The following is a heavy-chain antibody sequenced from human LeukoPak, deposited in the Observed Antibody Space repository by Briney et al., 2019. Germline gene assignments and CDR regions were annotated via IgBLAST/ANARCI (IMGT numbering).Heavy chain of an antibody. D-gene: IGHD3-10*01. J-gene: IGHJ4*02. CDR3: ARDDYYGSGSYSH. V-gene: IGHV4-59*01. Sequence: SETLSLTCTVSGGSISNYYWNWIRQPPGKGLEWIGYIYYTGSTNYNPSLKSRVTMSVDTSKNQFSLKLSSVTAADTAVYYCARDDYYGSGSYSHWGQGTLVTVSS. CDR2: IYYTGST. CDR1: GGSISNYY.